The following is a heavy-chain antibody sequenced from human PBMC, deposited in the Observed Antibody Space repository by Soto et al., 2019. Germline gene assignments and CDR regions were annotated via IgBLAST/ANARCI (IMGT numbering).Heavy chain of an antibody. V-gene: IGHV3-21*01. CDR2: ISTTSTYI. Sequence: LRLSCAASGFIFSGDAMNWVRQAPGKGLEWVSSISTTSTYIYYADSVKGRFTISRDNAKSSLHLQMNSLRAEDTAVYYCVRDYVMDVWGPGTTVTVSS. J-gene: IGHJ6*02. CDR1: GFIFSGDA. D-gene: IGHD3-10*02. CDR3: VRDYVMDV.